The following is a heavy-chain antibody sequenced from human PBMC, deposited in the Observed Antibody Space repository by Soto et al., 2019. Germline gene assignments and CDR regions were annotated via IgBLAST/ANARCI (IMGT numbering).Heavy chain of an antibody. V-gene: IGHV1-69*12. J-gene: IGHJ6*02. D-gene: IGHD5-12*01. Sequence: QVQLEQSGAEVKKPGSSVKVSCKASGGTFSNSAISWVRQAPGQGLEWMGGVMPIFRTPDYAQKFQGRVTITADESTRTAYMELGGLRSDDTAVYYCASDKDRLQLGGNYYYILDVWGQGTTVTVSS. CDR1: GGTFSNSA. CDR2: VMPIFRTP. CDR3: ASDKDRLQLGGNYYYILDV.